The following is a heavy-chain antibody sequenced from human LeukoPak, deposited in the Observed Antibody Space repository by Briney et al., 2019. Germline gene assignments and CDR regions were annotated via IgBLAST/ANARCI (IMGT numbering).Heavy chain of an antibody. J-gene: IGHJ4*02. V-gene: IGHV3-74*01. CDR1: GFTFSSYW. Sequence: GGSLRLSCAASGFTFSSYWMHWVRQAPGKGLVWVSRINSDGSSTSYADSVKGRFTISRDNAKNTLYLQMNSLGAEDTAVYYCARGPRGGVVNPRDYWGQGTLVTVSS. CDR3: ARGPRGGVVNPRDY. CDR2: INSDGSST. D-gene: IGHD3-3*01.